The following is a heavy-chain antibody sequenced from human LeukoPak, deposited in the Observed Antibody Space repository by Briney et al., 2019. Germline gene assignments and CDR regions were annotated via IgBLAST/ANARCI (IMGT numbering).Heavy chain of an antibody. Sequence: SQTLSLTCTVSGGSISSGGYYWSWIRQLPGKGLEWIGYIYYSGSTYYNPSLKSRVTISVDTSKNRFSLKLSSVTAADTAVYYCARENPAWSGLYYYYGMDVWGQGTTVTVSS. D-gene: IGHD3-3*01. J-gene: IGHJ6*02. CDR1: GGSISSGGYY. CDR3: ARENPAWSGLYYYYGMDV. CDR2: IYYSGST. V-gene: IGHV4-31*03.